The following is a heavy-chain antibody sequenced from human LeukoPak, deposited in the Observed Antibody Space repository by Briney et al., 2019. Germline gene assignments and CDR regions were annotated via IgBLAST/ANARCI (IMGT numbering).Heavy chain of an antibody. CDR3: ARGSSGYDWTDAFDI. V-gene: IGHV1-8*01. Sequence: ASVKVSCKASGYTFTSYDINWVRQATRQGLEWMGWMNPNSGNTGYAQKFQGRVTMTRNTSISTAYMELSSLRSEDTAVYYCARGSSGYDWTDAFDIWGQGTMVTVSS. CDR2: MNPNSGNT. CDR1: GYTFTSYD. J-gene: IGHJ3*02. D-gene: IGHD5-12*01.